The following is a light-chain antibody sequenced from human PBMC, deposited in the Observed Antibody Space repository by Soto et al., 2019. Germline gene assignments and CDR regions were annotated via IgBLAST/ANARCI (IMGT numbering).Light chain of an antibody. CDR1: HSVSSSN. Sequence: IVLTHSPVALSLSTFERATLSCMAIHSVSSSNFAWYQQKPSQAPRLLIYGASRRAPGIPERFSGSGSGTDFTLTISRLEPEDFAVYYCQQYLTSPKTFGQVTKVDIK. CDR2: GAS. CDR3: QQYLTSPKT. J-gene: IGKJ1*01. V-gene: IGKV3-20*01.